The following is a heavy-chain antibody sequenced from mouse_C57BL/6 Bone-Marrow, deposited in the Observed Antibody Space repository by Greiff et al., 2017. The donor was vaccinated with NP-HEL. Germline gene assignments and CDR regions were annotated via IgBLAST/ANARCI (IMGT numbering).Heavy chain of an antibody. D-gene: IGHD2-3*01. CDR3: ARDGYCVGY. CDR1: GYTFTSYW. V-gene: IGHV1-59*01. CDR2: IDPSDSYT. J-gene: IGHJ2*01. Sequence: QVQLQQPGAELVRPGTSVKLSCKASGYTFTSYWMHWVKQRPGQGLEWIGVIDPSDSYTNYNQKFKGKATLTVDTSSSTAYMQLSSLTSEDSAVYYCARDGYCVGYWGEGTTLTVSS.